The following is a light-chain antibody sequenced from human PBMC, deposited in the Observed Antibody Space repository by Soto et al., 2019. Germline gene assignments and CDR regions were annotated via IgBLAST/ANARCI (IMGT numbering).Light chain of an antibody. J-gene: IGKJ1*01. V-gene: IGKV3-15*01. CDR3: QQYKKWPRT. Sequence: EIVMTQSPATLSVSPVERATLSCRASQSVSSNFAWYQQKPGQAPRLLIYDASTRATGIPARFSGSGSGTEFTLTISSLQSEDFAVYYCQQYKKWPRTFGHGTKVDIK. CDR1: QSVSSN. CDR2: DAS.